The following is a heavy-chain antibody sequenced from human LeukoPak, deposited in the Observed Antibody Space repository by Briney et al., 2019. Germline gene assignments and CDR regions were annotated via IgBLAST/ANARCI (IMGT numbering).Heavy chain of an antibody. CDR1: GFTFSNAW. J-gene: IGHJ4*02. Sequence: GGSLRLSCAASGFTFSNAWMSWVRQAPGKGLEWGGRIKSKTDGGTTDYAAPVKGRFTISRDDSKNTLYLQMNSLKTEDTAVYYCTTMTTVTTTDYWGQGTLVTVSS. CDR2: IKSKTDGGTT. CDR3: TTMTTVTTTDY. D-gene: IGHD4-11*01. V-gene: IGHV3-15*01.